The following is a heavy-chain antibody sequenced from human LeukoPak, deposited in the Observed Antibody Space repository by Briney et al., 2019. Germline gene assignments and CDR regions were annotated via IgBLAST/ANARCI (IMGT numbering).Heavy chain of an antibody. CDR2: INHSGST. J-gene: IGHJ4*02. V-gene: IGHV4-34*01. CDR3: ARKSVVRGFY. D-gene: IGHD3-10*01. Sequence: SETLSLTCAVYGGSFSGYYWSWIRQPPGKGLEWIGEINHSGSTNYNPSLKGRVTISVDTSKNQFSLKLSSVTAADTAVYYCARKSVVRGFYWGQGTLVTVSS. CDR1: GGSFSGYY.